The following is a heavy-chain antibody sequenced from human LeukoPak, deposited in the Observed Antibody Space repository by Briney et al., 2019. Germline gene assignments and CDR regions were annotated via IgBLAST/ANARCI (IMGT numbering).Heavy chain of an antibody. V-gene: IGHV4-34*01. D-gene: IGHD3-10*01. Sequence: SETLSLTCAVYGGSFSGYYWSWVRQPPGKGLEWIGEINHSGRTNYNPSLTSRVTISVDTSKNQFSLKLSSVTAADTAVYYCARVTTMVRGVIILRGYYFDYWGQGTLVTVSS. CDR1: GGSFSGYY. J-gene: IGHJ4*02. CDR2: INHSGRT. CDR3: ARVTTMVRGVIILRGYYFDY.